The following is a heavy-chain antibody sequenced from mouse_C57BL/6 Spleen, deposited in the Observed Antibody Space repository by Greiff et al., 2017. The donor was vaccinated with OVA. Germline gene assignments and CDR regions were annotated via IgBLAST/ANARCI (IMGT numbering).Heavy chain of an antibody. CDR3: ARDSYYGSSYGDY. D-gene: IGHD1-1*01. V-gene: IGHV3-6*01. CDR1: GYSITSGYY. J-gene: IGHJ2*01. CDR2: ISYDGSN. Sequence: EVQRVESGPGLVKPSQSLSLTCSVTGYSITSGYYWNWIRQFPGNKLEWMGYISYDGSNNYNPSLKNRISITRDTSKNQFFLKLNSVTTEDTATYYCARDSYYGSSYGDYWGQGTTLTVSS.